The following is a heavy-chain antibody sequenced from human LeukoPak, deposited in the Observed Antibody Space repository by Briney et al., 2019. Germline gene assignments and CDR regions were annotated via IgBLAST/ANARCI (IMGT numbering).Heavy chain of an antibody. J-gene: IGHJ4*02. CDR2: ISAYNGNT. CDR1: GYTFTSSG. Sequence: GASVKVSCKASGYTFTSSGISWVRQAPGQGPEWMGWISAYNGNTNYAQKLQGRVTMTTDTSTTTAYMELRSLRSDDTAVYFCARGDDNLSGYFRGFDSWGQGTLVTVSS. V-gene: IGHV1-18*01. CDR3: ARGDDNLSGYFRGFDS. D-gene: IGHD3-9*01.